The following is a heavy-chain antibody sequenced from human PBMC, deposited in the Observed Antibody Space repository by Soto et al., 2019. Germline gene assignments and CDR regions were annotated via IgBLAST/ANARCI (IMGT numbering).Heavy chain of an antibody. CDR2: IIPALGTT. Sequence: QGQLVQSGAEVKKPGSSVKVSCKAFGGPFSSHTFSWVRQAPGQGLELMGRIIPALGTTTYAQKFQGRVTITADESVTTVYMELNSPRTEDTAVDYCASQTGTTGNYYYGMDVWGQGTTVTVSS. D-gene: IGHD1-1*01. CDR3: ASQTGTTGNYYYGMDV. V-gene: IGHV1-69*08. CDR1: GGPFSSHT. J-gene: IGHJ6*02.